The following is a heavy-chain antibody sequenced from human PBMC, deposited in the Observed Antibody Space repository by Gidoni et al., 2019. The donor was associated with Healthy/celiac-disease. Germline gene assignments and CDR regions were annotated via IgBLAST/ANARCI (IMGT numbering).Heavy chain of an antibody. V-gene: IGHV4-39*01. Sequence: LQLQESGPGLVKPSETLSLTCTVSGDSISGNSYYWGWIRQPPGKGLGFIGNIFYTGSTYYNPSLKSRVTISVDTSRSQISLRLRSVAAADTALYYCARLVGRMGYYDRDGFYYDAFDVWGQGTMVTVSS. CDR3: ARLVGRMGYYDRDGFYYDAFDV. J-gene: IGHJ3*01. CDR1: GDSISGNSYY. CDR2: IFYTGST. D-gene: IGHD3-22*01.